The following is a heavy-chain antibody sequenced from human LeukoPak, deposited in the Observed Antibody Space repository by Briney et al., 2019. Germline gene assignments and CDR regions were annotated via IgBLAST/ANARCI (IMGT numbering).Heavy chain of an antibody. D-gene: IGHD3-10*01. CDR1: GYTFTTYG. CDR2: ISAYNGNT. J-gene: IGHJ4*02. V-gene: IGHV1-18*01. CDR3: ARDYYGSGTYYNGPPDY. Sequence: ASVKVSCKASGYTFTTYGINWVRQAPGQGLEWMGWISAYNGNTNYAQKLQGRVTMTTDTSTSTAYMELRSLRSDDTAVYYCARDYYGSGTYYNGPPDYWGQGTLVTVSS.